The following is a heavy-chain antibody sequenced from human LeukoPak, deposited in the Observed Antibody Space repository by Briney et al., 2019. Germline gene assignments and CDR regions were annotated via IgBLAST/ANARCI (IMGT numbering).Heavy chain of an antibody. D-gene: IGHD3-22*01. CDR3: TTTMSSEPYY. Sequence: GGSLRLSCAVSGFTFSSYAMNWVRQAPGKGLEWVSFIRSSSSYIYYADSVKGRFTISRDNAKNSLYLQMNSLRAEDTAVYYYTTTMSSEPYYWGQGTLVTVSS. V-gene: IGHV3-21*01. J-gene: IGHJ4*02. CDR2: IRSSSSYI. CDR1: GFTFSSYA.